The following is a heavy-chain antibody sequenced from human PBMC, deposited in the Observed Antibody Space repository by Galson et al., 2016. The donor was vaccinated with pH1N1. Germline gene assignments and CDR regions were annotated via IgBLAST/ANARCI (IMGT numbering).Heavy chain of an antibody. J-gene: IGHJ4*02. V-gene: IGHV2-70*01. Sequence: PALVKPTQTLTLTCTFSGFSLSTSGMCVSWIRQPPGKALEWLALIDWDDDKYYSTSLKTRPTISKDTSKNQVVLTMTNMDPVDTATYYCARIQYGDSVGYCDYWGQGTLVTVSS. D-gene: IGHD4-17*01. CDR1: GFSLSTSGMC. CDR2: IDWDDDK. CDR3: ARIQYGDSVGYCDY.